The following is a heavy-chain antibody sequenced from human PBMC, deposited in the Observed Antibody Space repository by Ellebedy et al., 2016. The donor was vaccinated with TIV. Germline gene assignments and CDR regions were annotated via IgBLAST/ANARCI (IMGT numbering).Heavy chain of an antibody. J-gene: IGHJ4*02. CDR3: ACFDNRGNYSDY. CDR1: GFTFSSYW. Sequence: GESLKISXAASGFTFSSYWMTWVRQAPGKGLEWVANIKQDGSEKNYVDSVKGRFTISRDNSKNTLYLQMDSLRAEDTAVYYCACFDNRGNYSDYWGRGALVTVSS. D-gene: IGHD3-22*01. V-gene: IGHV3-7*01. CDR2: IKQDGSEK.